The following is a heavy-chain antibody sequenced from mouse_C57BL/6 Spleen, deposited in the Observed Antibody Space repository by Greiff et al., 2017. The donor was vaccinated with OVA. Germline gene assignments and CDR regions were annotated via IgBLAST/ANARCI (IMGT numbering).Heavy chain of an antibody. D-gene: IGHD2-5*01. J-gene: IGHJ3*01. CDR2: FHPYNDDT. V-gene: IGHV1-47*01. CDR1: GYTFSTYP. Sequence: QVQLKESGAELVKPGASVKMSCKASGYTFSTYPIEWMKQNHGKSLEWIGNFHPYNDDTKYNEKFKGKATLTVEKSSSTVYLELSRLTSDDSAVYYCARRASNYAWFAYWGQGTLVTVSA. CDR3: ARRASNYAWFAY.